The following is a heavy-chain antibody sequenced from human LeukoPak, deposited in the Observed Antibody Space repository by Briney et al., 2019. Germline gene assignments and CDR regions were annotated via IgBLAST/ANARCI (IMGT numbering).Heavy chain of an antibody. CDR3: AKDRRSSSGSGTFDY. CDR1: GFTFSSYA. Sequence: GGSLRLSCAASGFTFSSYAMHWVRQAPGKGLEYVSAISSNGGSTYYANSVKGRFTISRDNAKNSLYVQMNSVRTEDTALYYCAKDRRSSSGSGTFDYWGQGTLVTVSS. CDR2: ISSNGGST. V-gene: IGHV3-64*01. J-gene: IGHJ4*02. D-gene: IGHD6-19*01.